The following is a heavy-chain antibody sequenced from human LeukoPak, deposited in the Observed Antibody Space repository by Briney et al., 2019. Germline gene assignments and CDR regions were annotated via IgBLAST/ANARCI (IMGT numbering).Heavy chain of an antibody. CDR2: ISGSGGST. Sequence: GGSLRLSCAASGFTFSSYGMSWVRQAPGKGLEWVSAISGSGGSTYYADSVKGRFTISRDNSKNTLYLQMNSLRAEDTAVYYCAKYGDYDPYYFDYWGQGTLVTVSS. CDR3: AKYGDYDPYYFDY. D-gene: IGHD4-17*01. V-gene: IGHV3-23*01. J-gene: IGHJ4*02. CDR1: GFTFSSYG.